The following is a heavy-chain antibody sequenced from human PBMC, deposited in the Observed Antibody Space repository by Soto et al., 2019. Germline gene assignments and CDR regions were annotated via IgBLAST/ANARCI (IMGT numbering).Heavy chain of an antibody. CDR3: AGDSSSWYFVDY. CDR2: ISSSSSYI. V-gene: IGHV3-21*01. J-gene: IGHJ4*02. CDR1: GFTVSSNY. D-gene: IGHD6-13*01. Sequence: PGGSLRLSCAASGFTVSSNYMSWVRQAPGKGLEWVSPISSSSSYIYYADSVKGRFTISRDNAKNSLYLQMNSLRAEDTAVYYCAGDSSSWYFVDYWGQGTLVKSPQ.